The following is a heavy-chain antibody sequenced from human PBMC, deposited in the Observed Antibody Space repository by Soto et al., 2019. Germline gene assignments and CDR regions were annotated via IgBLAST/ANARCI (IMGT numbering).Heavy chain of an antibody. J-gene: IGHJ3*01. Sequence: QITLKESGPALVKPTETLTLTCTFSGFSLSTSAVGVGWIRQPPGKALEWLAVIYWDDDKTYSPSLNNRLTITKDTSKDQVVLVMTNLDPVDTATYYCARRDGYCVGTKCQMRAFDFWGQGTMVTVSS. D-gene: IGHD2-21*01. CDR1: GFSLSTSAVG. V-gene: IGHV2-5*02. CDR3: ARRDGYCVGTKCQMRAFDF. CDR2: IYWDDDK.